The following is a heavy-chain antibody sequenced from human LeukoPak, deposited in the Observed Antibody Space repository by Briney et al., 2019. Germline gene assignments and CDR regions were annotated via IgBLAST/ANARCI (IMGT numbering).Heavy chain of an antibody. V-gene: IGHV3-23*01. CDR3: AKAGYGDYVNWFDP. CDR2: ISGSGGST. CDR1: GFTFSSYA. J-gene: IGHJ5*02. Sequence: GGSLRLSRAASGFTFSSYAMSWVRQAPGKGLEWVSAISGSGGSTYYADSVKGRFTISRDNSKNTLYLQMNSLRAEDTAVYYCAKAGYGDYVNWFDPWGQGTLVTVSS. D-gene: IGHD4-17*01.